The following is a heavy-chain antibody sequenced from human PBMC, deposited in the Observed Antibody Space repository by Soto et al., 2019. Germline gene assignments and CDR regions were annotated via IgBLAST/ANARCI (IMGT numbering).Heavy chain of an antibody. CDR2: TRNKANSYTT. CDR1: GFTFSDHY. J-gene: IGHJ4*02. Sequence: EVQLVESGGGLVQPGGSLRLSCAASGFTFSDHYMDWVRQAPGKGLEWVGRTRNKANSYTTEYAASVKGRFTISRDDSKNSVYLQMNGLKTEDTGVYYCARDSGGYESGGSSDYWGQGALVTVSS. D-gene: IGHD5-12*01. CDR3: ARDSGGYESGGSSDY. V-gene: IGHV3-72*01.